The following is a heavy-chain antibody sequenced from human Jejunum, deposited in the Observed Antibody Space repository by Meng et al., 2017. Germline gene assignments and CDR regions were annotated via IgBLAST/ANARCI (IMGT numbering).Heavy chain of an antibody. CDR1: GDSVSSNSAA. Sequence: QVHLQQQGQGLVKPLQTLALTGAISGDSVSSNSAAWNWIRQSPSRGLEWLGRTYYRSKWYSDYAVSVKSRITINTDTSKNQLSLQLNSVTPEDTAVYYCARDESRLLRSWGQGTLVTVSS. CDR3: ARDESRLLRS. V-gene: IGHV6-1*02. J-gene: IGHJ5*02. D-gene: IGHD3-22*01. CDR2: TYYRSKWYS.